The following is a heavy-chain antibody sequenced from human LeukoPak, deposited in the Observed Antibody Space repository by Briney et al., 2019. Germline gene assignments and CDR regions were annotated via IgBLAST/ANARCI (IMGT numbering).Heavy chain of an antibody. CDR3: ARSVYYYDSSGYYYPDY. CDR2: ISGTSSYI. V-gene: IGHV3-21*01. D-gene: IGHD3-22*01. CDR1: GFIFSSYP. Sequence: GGSLRLSCAASGFIFSSYPMNWVRQAPGKGLEWVSTISGTSSYIQYADSVKGRFTISRDNSKNTLYLQMNSLRAEDTAVYYCARSVYYYDSSGYYYPDYWGQGTLVTVSS. J-gene: IGHJ4*02.